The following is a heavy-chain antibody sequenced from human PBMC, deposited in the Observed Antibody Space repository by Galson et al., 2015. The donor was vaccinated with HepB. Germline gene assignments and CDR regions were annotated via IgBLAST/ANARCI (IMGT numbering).Heavy chain of an antibody. Sequence: QSGAEVKKPGESLRISCKGSGYIFTTYWINWVRQMPGKGLEWMGRIDPSDFYTDYSPSFQGHVSISADKSVNTAFLYWSSLKASDTAIYYCARQSKIVVPASDQHGMDVWVQGTTVTVSS. D-gene: IGHD3-22*01. CDR3: ARQSKIVVPASDQHGMDV. J-gene: IGHJ6*02. CDR2: IDPSDFYT. V-gene: IGHV5-10-1*01. CDR1: GYIFTTYW.